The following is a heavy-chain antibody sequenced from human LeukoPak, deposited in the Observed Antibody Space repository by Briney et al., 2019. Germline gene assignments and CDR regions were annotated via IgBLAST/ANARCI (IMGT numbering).Heavy chain of an antibody. D-gene: IGHD3-10*01. Sequence: GASVKVSCKASGYTFTSYYMHWVRQAPGQGLEWMGIINPSGGSTSYAQKFQGRVTMTRDTSTSTVYMELTGLTSDDTAVYYCAREYFYGSGSYYTRGWFDPWGQGTLVTVST. J-gene: IGHJ5*02. V-gene: IGHV1-46*01. CDR2: INPSGGST. CDR3: AREYFYGSGSYYTRGWFDP. CDR1: GYTFTSYY.